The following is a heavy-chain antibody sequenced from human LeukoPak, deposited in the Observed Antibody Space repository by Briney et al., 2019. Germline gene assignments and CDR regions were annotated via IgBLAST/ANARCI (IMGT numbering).Heavy chain of an antibody. Sequence: SGTLSFTCAVSGGSISSSNWWSWVRQPPGKGLEWIGEIFHSESTNYNPSLKSRVTISMDKSKNQFSLKLSSVTAADTAVYYCARVPLIVVVTAINYYYGMDVWGQGTTVTVSS. CDR2: IFHSEST. V-gene: IGHV4-4*02. CDR1: GGSISSSNW. J-gene: IGHJ6*02. D-gene: IGHD2-21*02. CDR3: ARVPLIVVVTAINYYYGMDV.